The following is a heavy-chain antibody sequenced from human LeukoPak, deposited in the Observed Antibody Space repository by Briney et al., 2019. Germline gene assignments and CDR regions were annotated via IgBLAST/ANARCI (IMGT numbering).Heavy chain of an antibody. CDR2: INYSGST. D-gene: IGHD3-10*01. V-gene: IGHV4-30-4*01. J-gene: IGHJ5*02. CDR1: GGSISSDNYQ. Sequence: SQTLSLTCTVSGGSISSDNYQWSWIRQPPGKGLEWIGYINYSGSTYYNPSLKSRVTISVDTSKNHFSLKLSSVTAADTAVYYCARYGSGSTWFDPWGQGILVTVSS. CDR3: ARYGSGSTWFDP.